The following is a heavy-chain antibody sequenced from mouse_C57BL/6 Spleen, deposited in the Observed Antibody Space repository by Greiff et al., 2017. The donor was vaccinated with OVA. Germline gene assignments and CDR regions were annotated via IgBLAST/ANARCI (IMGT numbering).Heavy chain of an antibody. CDR1: GFTFSDYY. Sequence: EVKLVESEGGLVQPGSSMKLSCTASGFTFSDYYMAWVRQVPEKGLEWVANINYDGSSTYYLDSLKSRFIISRDNAKNILYLQMSSLKSEDTATYYCARGDGYGLDYWGQGTTLTVSS. V-gene: IGHV5-16*01. CDR2: INYDGSST. J-gene: IGHJ2*01. D-gene: IGHD2-2*01. CDR3: ARGDGYGLDY.